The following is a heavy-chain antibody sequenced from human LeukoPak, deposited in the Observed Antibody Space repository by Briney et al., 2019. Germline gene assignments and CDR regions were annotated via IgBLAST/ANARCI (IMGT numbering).Heavy chain of an antibody. CDR3: ARRLRSHYYGSGSYHWFDP. CDR2: IYHSGST. CDR1: GYSISSGYY. D-gene: IGHD3-10*01. V-gene: IGHV4-38-2*02. Sequence: PSETLSLTCTVSGYSISSGYYWGWIRQPPGKGLEWIGSIYHSGSTYYNPSLKSRVTISVDTFKNQFSLKLSSVTAADTAVYYCARRLRSHYYGSGSYHWFDPWGQGTLVTVSS. J-gene: IGHJ5*02.